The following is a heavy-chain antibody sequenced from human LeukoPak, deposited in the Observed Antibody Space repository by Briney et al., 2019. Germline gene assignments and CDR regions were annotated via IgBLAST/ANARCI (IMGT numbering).Heavy chain of an antibody. CDR3: ARDYYGSRSNRFDP. D-gene: IGHD3-10*01. Sequence: SETLSLTCTVSGGSISSYYWSWIRQPAGKGLEWIGRIYTSGSTNYNPSLKSRVTMSVDTSKNQFSLKLSSVTAADTAVYYCARDYYGSRSNRFDPWGQGTLVTVSS. CDR2: IYTSGST. CDR1: GGSISSYY. V-gene: IGHV4-4*07. J-gene: IGHJ5*02.